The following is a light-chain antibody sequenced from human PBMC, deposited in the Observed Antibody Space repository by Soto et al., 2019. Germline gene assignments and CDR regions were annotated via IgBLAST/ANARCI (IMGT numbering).Light chain of an antibody. V-gene: IGLV2-14*01. CDR2: EVS. CDR1: SSDVGGYRY. CDR3: SSYTRSATWV. J-gene: IGLJ3*02. Sequence: QSVLTQPAAVSGSPGQSITISCTGTSSDVGGYRYVSWYQQSPGEAPILIIYEVSNRPSGISNRFSGSKSGNTASLIISGLQAEDEADYYCSSYTRSATWVFGGGTQLTVL.